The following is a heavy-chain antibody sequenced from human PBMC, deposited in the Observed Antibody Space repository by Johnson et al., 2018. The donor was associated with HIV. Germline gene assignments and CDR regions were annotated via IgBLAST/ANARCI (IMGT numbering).Heavy chain of an antibody. CDR2: IWYDGSNK. CDR1: GFTFSSYG. V-gene: IGHV3-33*01. J-gene: IGHJ3*01. CDR3: AQLLQVKVFDV. D-gene: IGHD1-26*01. Sequence: QVQLVESGGGVVQPGRSLRLSCAASGFTFSSYGMHWVRQAPGKGLEWVAVIWYDGSNKYYADSVKGRFTISRDNSKNTLYLQMNSLRAEDTAVYYCAQLLQVKVFDVWGQGTMVTVSS.